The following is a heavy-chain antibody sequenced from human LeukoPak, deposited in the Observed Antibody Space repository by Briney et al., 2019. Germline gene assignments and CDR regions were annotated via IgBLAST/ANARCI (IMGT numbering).Heavy chain of an antibody. Sequence: PSETLSLTCTVSGGSISSGSYYWSWIRQPAGKGLEWIGRIYTSGSTNYNPSFKSRVTISVDTSKNQFSLKLSSVTAADTAVYYCARVHMEQWPTGGFYYYMDVWGKGTTVTVSS. J-gene: IGHJ6*03. CDR1: GGSISSGSYY. CDR3: ARVHMEQWPTGGFYYYMDV. V-gene: IGHV4-61*02. D-gene: IGHD6-19*01. CDR2: IYTSGST.